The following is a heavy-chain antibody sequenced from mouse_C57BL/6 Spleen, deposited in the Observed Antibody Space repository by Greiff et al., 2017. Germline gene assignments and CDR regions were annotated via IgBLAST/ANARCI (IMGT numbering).Heavy chain of an antibody. V-gene: IGHV5-12*01. D-gene: IGHD2-4*01. J-gene: IGHJ2*01. CDR1: GFTFSDYY. Sequence: EVKLVESGGGLVQPGGSLKLSCAASGFTFSDYYMYWVRQTPEKRLEWVAYISNGGGSTYYPDTVKGRFTISRDNAKNTLYLQMSRLKSEDTAMYYCARGDYDAPYYFDYWGQGTTLTVSS. CDR3: ARGDYDAPYYFDY. CDR2: ISNGGGST.